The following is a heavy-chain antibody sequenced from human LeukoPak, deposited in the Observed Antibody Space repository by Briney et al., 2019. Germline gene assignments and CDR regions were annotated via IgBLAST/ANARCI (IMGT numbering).Heavy chain of an antibody. CDR1: GFTFSAYS. J-gene: IGHJ5*02. CDR3: ARGRYYDTSTYNYFDP. D-gene: IGHD3-22*01. Sequence: GGSLRLSCAASGFTFSAYSMNWIRQAPGKGLEWISYISGSGRSIFSADSVRGRFTISRDNANNSLFLQMNSLRAEDTAVYYCARGRYYDTSTYNYFDPWGQGTLVTVSS. V-gene: IGHV3-48*01. CDR2: ISGSGRSI.